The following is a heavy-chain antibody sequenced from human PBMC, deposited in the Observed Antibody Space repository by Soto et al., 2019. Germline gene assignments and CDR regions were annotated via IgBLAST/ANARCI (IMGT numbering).Heavy chain of an antibody. D-gene: IGHD3-10*01. CDR3: GRVRRRIISFDY. V-gene: IGHV4-30-4*01. CDR2: IYYSGST. Sequence: SETLSLTCTVSGDSISSGGYYWSWIRQPPGKGLEWIAYIYYSGSTYYNPSLKSRVTISVDTSKNQFSLKMNSVTAADTAVYYCGRVRRRIISFDYWGQGTTVTVSS. CDR1: GDSISSGGYY. J-gene: IGHJ4*02.